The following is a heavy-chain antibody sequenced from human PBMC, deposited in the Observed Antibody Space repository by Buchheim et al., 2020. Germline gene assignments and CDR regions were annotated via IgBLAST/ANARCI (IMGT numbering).Heavy chain of an antibody. CDR3: ARDSSVDGYIQYYFDF. V-gene: IGHV3-23*01. J-gene: IGHJ4*02. D-gene: IGHD5-24*01. CDR1: GFSFRSSA. CDR2: ISGSGVST. Sequence: EVQLLESGGDLVQPGGSLRLSCGASGFSFRSSAMSWVRQAPGKGLEWVSAISGSGVSTYYADSVKCRFPISRHTSKSTLYLQMNSLRAEDTAIYYCARDSSVDGYIQYYFDFWGQGTL.